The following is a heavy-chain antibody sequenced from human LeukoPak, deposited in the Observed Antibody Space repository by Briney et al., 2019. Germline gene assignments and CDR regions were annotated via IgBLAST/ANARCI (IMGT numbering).Heavy chain of an antibody. CDR2: ISYDGSNK. J-gene: IGHJ5*02. Sequence: PGRSLRLSCAASGFTFSSYAMHWVRQAPGKGLEWVAVISYDGSNKYYADSVKGRFTISRDNSKNTLYLQMNSLRAEDTAVYYCARDWGSSGWYNWFDPWGQGTLVTVSS. V-gene: IGHV3-30-3*01. CDR3: ARDWGSSGWYNWFDP. D-gene: IGHD6-19*01. CDR1: GFTFSSYA.